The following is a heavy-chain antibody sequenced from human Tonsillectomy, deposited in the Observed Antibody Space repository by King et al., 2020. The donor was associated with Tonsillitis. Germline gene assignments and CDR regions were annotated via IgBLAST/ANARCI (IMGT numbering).Heavy chain of an antibody. CDR2: INHSGST. V-gene: IGHV4-34*01. CDR3: ARVWSVATIFGIVLGWFDP. D-gene: IGHD3-3*01. Sequence: VQLPQWGAGLLKPSETLSLTCGVSGVSLSGYHWSWIRQPPGKGLEWIGEINHSGSTNYNPSLRSRVTISLDTSKNHFSLNLSSVTAADTAVYYCARVWSVATIFGIVLGWFDPWGQGTLVTVSS. J-gene: IGHJ5*02. CDR1: GVSLSGYH.